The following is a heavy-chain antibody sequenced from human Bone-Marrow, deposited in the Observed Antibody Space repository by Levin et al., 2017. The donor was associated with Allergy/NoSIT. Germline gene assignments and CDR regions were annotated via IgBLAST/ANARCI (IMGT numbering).Heavy chain of an antibody. CDR1: GFTFSSYG. D-gene: IGHD6-6*01. V-gene: IGHV3-30*18. CDR2: ISYDGSNK. CDR3: AKDADSIAARPDGGDY. Sequence: PGGSLRLSCAASGFTFSSYGMHWVRQAPGKGLEWVAVISYDGSNKYYADSVKGRFTISRDNSKNTLYLQMNSLRAEDTAVYYCAKDADSIAARPDGGDYWGQGTLVTVSS. J-gene: IGHJ4*02.